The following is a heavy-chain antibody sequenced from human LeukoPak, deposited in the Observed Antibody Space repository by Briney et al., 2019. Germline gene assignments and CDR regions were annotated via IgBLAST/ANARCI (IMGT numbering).Heavy chain of an antibody. J-gene: IGHJ3*02. CDR2: ISWNSGSI. V-gene: IGHV3-9*01. Sequence: GRSLRPSCPASAFTFDDYAMHWVRQAPGNGLEWVSGISWNSGSIGYADSVKGRFTISRDNAKNSLYLQMNSLRGEDTALYYCAKASGSYLGVLLFDIWGQGTMVTVSS. CDR3: AKASGSYLGVLLFDI. D-gene: IGHD3-10*01. CDR1: AFTFDDYA.